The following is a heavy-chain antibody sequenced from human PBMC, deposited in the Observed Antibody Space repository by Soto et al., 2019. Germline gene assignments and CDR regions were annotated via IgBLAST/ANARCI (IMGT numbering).Heavy chain of an antibody. V-gene: IGHV3-33*01. CDR1: GFTFSSYG. J-gene: IGHJ4*02. Sequence: GGSLRLSCAASGFTFSSYGMHWVRQAPGKGLEWVAVIWYDGSNKYYADSVKGRFTISRDNSKNTLYLQMNSLRAEDTAVYYCARVVDGYSYGYYFDYWGQGTLVTVSS. D-gene: IGHD5-18*01. CDR3: ARVVDGYSYGYYFDY. CDR2: IWYDGSNK.